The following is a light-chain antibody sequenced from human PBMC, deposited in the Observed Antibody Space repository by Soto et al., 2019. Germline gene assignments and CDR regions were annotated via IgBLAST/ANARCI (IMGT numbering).Light chain of an antibody. V-gene: IGKV3-20*01. CDR1: QSVSSSY. CDR2: GAS. J-gene: IGKJ2*01. Sequence: EIVLTQSPGTLSLSPGERATLSCRASQSVSSSYLAWYQQKPGQAPRLLIYGASSSATGIPDRFSGSGSGADFTLTISRLEPEDFAVYYCKQYGSSPYTFGQGTKVEIK. CDR3: KQYGSSPYT.